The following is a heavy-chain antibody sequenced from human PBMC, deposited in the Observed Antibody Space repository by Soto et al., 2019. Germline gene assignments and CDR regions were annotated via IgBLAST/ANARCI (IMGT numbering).Heavy chain of an antibody. CDR2: ISGSGGST. CDR1: GFTFSSYA. D-gene: IGHD2-2*01. V-gene: IGHV3-23*01. CDR3: AKVGRTPLRYYGMDV. J-gene: IGHJ6*02. Sequence: HPGGSLRLSCAASGFTFSSYAMSWVRQAPGKGLEWVSAISGSGGSTYYADSVKGQFTISRDNSKNTLYLQMNSLRAEDTAVYYCAKVGRTPLRYYGMDVWGQGTTVTVSS.